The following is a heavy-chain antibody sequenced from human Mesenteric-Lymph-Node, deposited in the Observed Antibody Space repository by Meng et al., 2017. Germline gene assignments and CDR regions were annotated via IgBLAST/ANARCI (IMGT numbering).Heavy chain of an antibody. Sequence: ASVKVSCKASGYTFTGYYMHWVRQAPGQGLEWMGRINPNSGGTNYAQKFQGRVTMTRDTSISTAYMELSRLRSEDTAVYYCAAEPGNTYYDFWSGYYPYGMDVWGQGTMVTVSS. D-gene: IGHD3-3*01. CDR2: INPNSGGT. CDR3: AAEPGNTYYDFWSGYYPYGMDV. J-gene: IGHJ6*02. CDR1: GYTFTGYY. V-gene: IGHV1-2*06.